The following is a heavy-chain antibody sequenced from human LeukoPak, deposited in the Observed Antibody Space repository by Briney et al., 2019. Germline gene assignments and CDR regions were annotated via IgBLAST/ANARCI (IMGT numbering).Heavy chain of an antibody. Sequence: PGGSLRLSCAASGFTVSSNYMSWVRQAPGKGLEWVSVIYSGGSTYYADSVKGRFTISRDNSKNTLYLQMNSLRAEDTAVYYCARVRRAYCSSTSCYNYYYYYMDVWGKGTTVTISS. CDR1: GFTVSSNY. D-gene: IGHD2-2*02. CDR2: IYSGGST. J-gene: IGHJ6*03. CDR3: ARVRRAYCSSTSCYNYYYYYMDV. V-gene: IGHV3-53*01.